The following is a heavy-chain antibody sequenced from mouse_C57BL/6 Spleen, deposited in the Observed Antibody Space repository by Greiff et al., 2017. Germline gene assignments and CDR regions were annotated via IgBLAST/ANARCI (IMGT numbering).Heavy chain of an antibody. D-gene: IGHD2-1*01. J-gene: IGHJ4*01. CDR2: IYPRSGNT. Sequence: VMLVESGAELARPGASVKLSCKASGYTFTSYGISWVKQRTGQGLEWIGEIYPRSGNTYYNEKFKGKATLTADKSSSTAYMELRSLTSEDSAVYFCASPYGKPDYYAMDYWGQGTSVTVSS. CDR1: GYTFTSYG. CDR3: ASPYGKPDYYAMDY. V-gene: IGHV1-81*01.